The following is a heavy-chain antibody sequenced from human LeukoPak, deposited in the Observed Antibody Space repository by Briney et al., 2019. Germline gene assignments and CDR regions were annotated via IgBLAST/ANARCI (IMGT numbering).Heavy chain of an antibody. J-gene: IGHJ1*01. CDR2: ISSRSSYI. D-gene: IGHD4-11*01. CDR1: GFTFSSYS. V-gene: IGHV3-21*01. Sequence: GGSLRLSCAASGFTFSSYSMNWVRQAPGKGLEWVSFISSRSSYIYYADSVKGRFTICRDNANNSLYLHMVSVRAEDTAVYYCASFRDYSNCNWGQGTLVTASS. CDR3: ASFRDYSNCN.